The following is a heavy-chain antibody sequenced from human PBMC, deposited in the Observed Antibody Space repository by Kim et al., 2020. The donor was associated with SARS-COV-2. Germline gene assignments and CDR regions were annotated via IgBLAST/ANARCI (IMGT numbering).Heavy chain of an antibody. J-gene: IGHJ6*02. Sequence: GRFTISKDNSKNTLYLQMNSLRAEDTAVYYCARGELWFGEFSYYYYGMDVWGQGTTVTVSS. CDR3: ARGELWFGEFSYYYYGMDV. V-gene: IGHV3-30*07. D-gene: IGHD3-10*01.